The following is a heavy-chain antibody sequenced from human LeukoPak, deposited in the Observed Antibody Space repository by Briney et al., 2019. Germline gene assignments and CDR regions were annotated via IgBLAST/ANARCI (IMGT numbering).Heavy chain of an antibody. CDR3: ARVGYHMDV. Sequence: GGSLTLSCAASGFTFSDYWMHWVRQAPGKGLVWVSRISSDGSRVTYADSVKGRFTISRDNAKNSLYLQMNSLRAEDTAVYYCARVGYHMDVWGKGTTVTVSS. CDR1: GFTFSDYW. J-gene: IGHJ6*03. D-gene: IGHD6-13*01. V-gene: IGHV3-74*01. CDR2: ISSDGSRV.